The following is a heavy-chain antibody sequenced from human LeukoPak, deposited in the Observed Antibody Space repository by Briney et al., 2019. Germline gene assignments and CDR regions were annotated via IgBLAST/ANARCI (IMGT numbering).Heavy chain of an antibody. CDR2: IKEDGSEK. CDR1: GFTFSSYW. D-gene: IGHD3-10*01. CDR3: AISGLGFGEFRGLDY. Sequence: GGSLRLSCAASGFTFSSYWMSWVRQAPGKGLEWVANIKEDGSEKNYVDSVKGRFAISRDTSKNALYLQMNSLRAEDTAVYYCAISGLGFGEFRGLDYWGQGTLVTVSS. V-gene: IGHV3-7*05. J-gene: IGHJ4*02.